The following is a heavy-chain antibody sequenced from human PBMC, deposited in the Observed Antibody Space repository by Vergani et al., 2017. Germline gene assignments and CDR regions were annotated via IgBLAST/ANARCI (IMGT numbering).Heavy chain of an antibody. CDR1: GFTFNHYA. CDR3: AKANPRNSXYDYLYYYHAMDV. V-gene: IGHV3-23*01. CDR2: ISGSGGST. Sequence: EVQLLESGGDLVQPGGSLRLSCAASGFTFNHYAMNWGRQAPGKGLEWVSGISGSGGSTYYAGSVKGRFTISRDSSKNTLYLQMNSLSAGDTAVYYCAKANPRNSXYDYLYYYHAMDVWGQGTTVTVSS. J-gene: IGHJ6*02. D-gene: IGHD5-12*01.